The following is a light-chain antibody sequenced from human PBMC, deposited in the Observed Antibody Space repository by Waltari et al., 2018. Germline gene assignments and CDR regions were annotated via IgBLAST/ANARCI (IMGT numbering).Light chain of an antibody. J-gene: IGLJ3*02. V-gene: IGLV1-47*01. Sequence: QTVLTQPPSVSGTPGQRVTISCSGSSFNIGGNYVYWFQQLPGTAPKLLIDRNDERPSGVPDRIAGSKSGTSASLAISGFRSEDEAHYYCAAWDDSLSASLFGGGTKLTVL. CDR1: SFNIGGNY. CDR2: RND. CDR3: AAWDDSLSASL.